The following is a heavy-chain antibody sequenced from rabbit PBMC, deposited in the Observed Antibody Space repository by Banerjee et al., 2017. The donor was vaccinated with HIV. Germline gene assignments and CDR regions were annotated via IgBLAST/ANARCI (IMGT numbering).Heavy chain of an antibody. Sequence: QSLEESGGDLVKPGASLTLTCTASGFTLSSSYYMCWVRQAPGKGLEWITCIGAGSSGNTYYASWAKGRFTISKTSSTTVTLQMTSLTAADTATYFCARGSAGNLWGQGTLVTVS. CDR1: GFTLSSSYY. D-gene: IGHD4-2*01. CDR3: ARGSAGNL. V-gene: IGHV1S40*01. CDR2: IGAGSSGNT. J-gene: IGHJ4*01.